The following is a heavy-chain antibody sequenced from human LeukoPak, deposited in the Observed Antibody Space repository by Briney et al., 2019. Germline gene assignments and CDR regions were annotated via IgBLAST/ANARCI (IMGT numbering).Heavy chain of an antibody. CDR1: GFTFSSAW. Sequence: GGSLRLSCAASGFTFSSAWMSWVRQGPGKGLEWVGRMKSKTEAGTTDYAAPVKGRFPISRDDSRNTLYLQMNSLKTEDTAVYYCTTDGDYGDGLRGDYWGQGTLVTVSS. CDR2: MKSKTEAGTT. J-gene: IGHJ4*02. D-gene: IGHD4-17*01. CDR3: TTDGDYGDGLRGDY. V-gene: IGHV3-15*01.